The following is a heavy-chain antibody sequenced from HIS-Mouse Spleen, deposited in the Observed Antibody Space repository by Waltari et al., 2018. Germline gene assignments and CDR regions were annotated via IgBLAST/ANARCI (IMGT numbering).Heavy chain of an antibody. Sequence: QVQLVESGGGVVQPGRSLRLSCAASGFTFSSYAMHWVRQAPGKGLWVVEVISYDGSNKYYADSVKGRFTSSRDNSKNTLYRQMNSLRAEDTAVYYCARDSYSSSWYFDYWGQGTLVTVSS. J-gene: IGHJ4*02. CDR1: GFTFSSYA. CDR3: ARDSYSSSWYFDY. D-gene: IGHD6-13*01. V-gene: IGHV3-30*04. CDR2: ISYDGSNK.